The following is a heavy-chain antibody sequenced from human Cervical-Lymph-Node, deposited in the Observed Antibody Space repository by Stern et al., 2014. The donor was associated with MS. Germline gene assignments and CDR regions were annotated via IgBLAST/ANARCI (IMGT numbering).Heavy chain of an antibody. CDR1: GGSFTNYY. D-gene: IGHD2-15*01. CDR2: IYQDGSA. Sequence: QVQLQESGPGLVKPSETLSLTCTVSGGSFTNYYWSWIRQPPGKGLEWIGYIYQDGSAKYNPSVKSRVAISLHTSKKQFSLRLTSVTAADTAVYYCARVDDCSGGTCFSTSWFDPWGQGTLVTVSS. J-gene: IGHJ5*02. CDR3: ARVDDCSGGTCFSTSWFDP. V-gene: IGHV4-59*01.